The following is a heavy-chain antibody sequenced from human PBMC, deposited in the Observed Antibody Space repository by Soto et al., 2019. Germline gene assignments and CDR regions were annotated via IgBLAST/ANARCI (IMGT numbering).Heavy chain of an antibody. CDR3: VRVPNSCGGNWFDP. J-gene: IGHJ5*02. CDR1: GGSISSDDYS. V-gene: IGHV4-30-2*01. Sequence: QLQLQESGSGLVKPSQTLSLTCSVSGGSISSDDYSWTWIRQPPGKRLECIGYIHHTGNTYYNPSLRSRVTISVVRSKNQFSLKLSSVTAADTAVYYCVRVPNSCGGNWFDPWGPGTLVTVAS. CDR2: IHHTGNT. D-gene: IGHD2-15*01.